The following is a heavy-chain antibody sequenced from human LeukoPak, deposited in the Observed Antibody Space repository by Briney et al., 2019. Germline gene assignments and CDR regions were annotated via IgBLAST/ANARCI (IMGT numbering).Heavy chain of an antibody. CDR2: INHSGST. Sequence: SETLSLTCAVYGGSFSGYYWSWIRQPPGKGLEWIGEINHSGSTNYNPSLKSRVTMSVDTSKNQFSLKLSSVTAADTAVYYCASLWPYQLSAFDIWGQGTMVTVSS. V-gene: IGHV4-34*01. D-gene: IGHD2-2*01. CDR3: ASLWPYQLSAFDI. J-gene: IGHJ3*02. CDR1: GGSFSGYY.